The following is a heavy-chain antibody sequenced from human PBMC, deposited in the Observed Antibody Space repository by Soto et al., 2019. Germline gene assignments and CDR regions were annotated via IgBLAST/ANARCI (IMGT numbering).Heavy chain of an antibody. V-gene: IGHV4-39*07. D-gene: IGHD3-22*01. CDR3: ATRYYYDSSGYYYFDY. CDR1: GGSISSSSYY. Sequence: LTCTVSGGSISSSSYYWGWIRQPPGKGLEWIGSIYYSGSTYYNPSLKSRVTISVDTSKNQFSLKLSSVTAADTAVYYCATRYYYDSSGYYYFDYWGQGTLVTVSS. J-gene: IGHJ4*02. CDR2: IYYSGST.